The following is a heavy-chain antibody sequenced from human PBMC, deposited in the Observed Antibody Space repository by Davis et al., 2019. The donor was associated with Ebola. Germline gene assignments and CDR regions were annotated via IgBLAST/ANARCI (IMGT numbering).Heavy chain of an antibody. V-gene: IGHV7-4-1*02. D-gene: IGHD4/OR15-4a*01. J-gene: IGHJ3*01. CDR2: VNTNSGTP. CDR3: ARAVYGVNGFDL. CDR1: GYSFSRHS. Sequence: ASVKVSCKASGYSFSRHSLNWVRQAPGQGLEWMAWVNTNSGTPTHAPGFTGRFVFSLDTSVTTAYLEISSLKIEDTAIYYCARAVYGVNGFDLWGQGTMVTVSS.